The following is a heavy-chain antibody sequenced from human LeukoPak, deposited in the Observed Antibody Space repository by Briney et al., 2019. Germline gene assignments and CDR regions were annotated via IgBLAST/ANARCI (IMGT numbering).Heavy chain of an antibody. Sequence: SETLSLTCSVSGASISSYYWSWIRQPPGKGLEWIGYLFHSGSTNYNPSLKSRVTISVDTSKNQFSLKLSSVTAADTAVYYCATAIAVANDAFDIWGQGTMVTVSS. D-gene: IGHD6-19*01. CDR2: LFHSGST. V-gene: IGHV4-59*01. CDR1: GASISSYY. CDR3: ATAIAVANDAFDI. J-gene: IGHJ3*02.